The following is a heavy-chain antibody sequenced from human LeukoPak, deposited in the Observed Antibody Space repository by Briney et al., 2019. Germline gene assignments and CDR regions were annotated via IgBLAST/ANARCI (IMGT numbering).Heavy chain of an antibody. CDR2: MNPNSGNT. Sequence: ASVKVSCKASGYTFTSYGINWVRQATGQGLEWMGWMNPNSGNTGYAQKFQGRVTITRNTSISTAYMELSSLRSEDTAVYYCARLSGSYQERFDPWGQGTLVTVSS. CDR1: GYTFTSYG. D-gene: IGHD1-26*01. V-gene: IGHV1-8*03. CDR3: ARLSGSYQERFDP. J-gene: IGHJ5*02.